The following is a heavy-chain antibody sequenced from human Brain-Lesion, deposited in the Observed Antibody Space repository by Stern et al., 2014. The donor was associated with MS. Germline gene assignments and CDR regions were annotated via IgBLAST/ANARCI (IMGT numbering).Heavy chain of an antibody. CDR1: GYTLTELS. CDR2: FDSEDGET. Sequence: VQLVESGAEVKKPGASVKVSCKVSGYTLTELSMHWVRQAPRKGLEWMGGFDSEDGETIYAQKVQGRVTMTEDTSTDTAYMELSSLRSEDTAVYYCATLSPGAGGNYYRHFDYWGQGTLVTVSS. V-gene: IGHV1-24*01. J-gene: IGHJ4*02. D-gene: IGHD1-26*01. CDR3: ATLSPGAGGNYYRHFDY.